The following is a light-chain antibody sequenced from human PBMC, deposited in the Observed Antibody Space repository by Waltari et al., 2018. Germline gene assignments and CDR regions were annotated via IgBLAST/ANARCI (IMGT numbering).Light chain of an antibody. CDR3: MQAVNTRT. CDR1: QSLLHSNGYNY. CDR2: LGS. Sequence: DIVMTQSPLSLPVTPGEPASISCRSSQSLLHSNGYNYLDWYLQKPGQSPQLLTYLGSNRASGVPDRFSGSGSGTDFTLKISRVEAEDVGVNFCMQAVNTRTFGKGPSWRS. V-gene: IGKV2-28*01. J-gene: IGKJ2*01.